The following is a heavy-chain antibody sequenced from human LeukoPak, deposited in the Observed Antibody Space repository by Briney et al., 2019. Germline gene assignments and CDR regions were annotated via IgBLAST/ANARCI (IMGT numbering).Heavy chain of an antibody. D-gene: IGHD3-10*01. V-gene: IGHV3-23*01. J-gene: IGHJ4*02. CDR1: GFIFNNYA. Sequence: GGSLRLSCAASGFIFNNYAMSWVRQAPGKGLEWVSSISGTGVTAYYADSVKGRFAISSDNSKNTLYLQMRSLSAEDTALYYCAKDQRFGDLDDYRGQGTLVTVSS. CDR2: ISGTGVTA. CDR3: AKDQRFGDLDDY.